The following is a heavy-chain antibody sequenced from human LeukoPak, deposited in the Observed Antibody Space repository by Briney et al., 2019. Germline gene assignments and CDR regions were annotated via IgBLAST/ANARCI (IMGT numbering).Heavy chain of an antibody. CDR1: GFTFSSYA. J-gene: IGHJ4*02. CDR3: AKVPYYDILTGYPIPYYFDY. D-gene: IGHD3-9*01. V-gene: IGHV3-23*01. Sequence: PGGSLRLSCAASGFTFSSYAMSWVRQAPGKGLEWVSAISGSGGSTYYADSVKGRFTISRDNSKNTLYLQMNNLRAEDTAVYYCAKVPYYDILTGYPIPYYFDYWGQGTLVTVSS. CDR2: ISGSGGST.